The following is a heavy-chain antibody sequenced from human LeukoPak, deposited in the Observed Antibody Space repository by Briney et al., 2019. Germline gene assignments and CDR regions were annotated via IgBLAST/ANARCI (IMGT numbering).Heavy chain of an antibody. CDR1: GFTFSTYS. D-gene: IGHD6-19*01. V-gene: IGHV3-21*01. CDR2: ISSSSTYI. CDR3: ARDLNTGYSSGWYIDY. J-gene: IGHJ4*02. Sequence: GGSLRLSCAASGFTFSTYSMNWVRPAPGKGLEWVSSISSSSTYIYYADSVKGRFTISRDNAKNSLYLQMNSLRAEDTAVYYCARDLNTGYSSGWYIDYWGQGTLVTVSS.